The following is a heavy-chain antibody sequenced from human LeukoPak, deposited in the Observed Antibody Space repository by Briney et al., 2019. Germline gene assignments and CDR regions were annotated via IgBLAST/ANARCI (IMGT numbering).Heavy chain of an antibody. Sequence: ASVKVSCKASGYTFTGYYMHWVRQAPGQGLEWMGIINPSGGTTNYAQKSQGRVTMTRDTSTTTLYMELSSLRSEDTAVYYCARGRPGSGWSFDYWGQGTLVTVSS. J-gene: IGHJ4*02. CDR3: ARGRPGSGWSFDY. V-gene: IGHV1-46*01. D-gene: IGHD6-19*01. CDR2: INPSGGTT. CDR1: GYTFTGYY.